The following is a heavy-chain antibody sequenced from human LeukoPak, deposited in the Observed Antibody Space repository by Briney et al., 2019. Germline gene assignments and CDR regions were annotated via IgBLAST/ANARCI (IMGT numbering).Heavy chain of an antibody. V-gene: IGHV1-69*04. CDR1: GGTFSSYA. CDR3: AASWYNWNDVYYYYGMDV. D-gene: IGHD1-20*01. J-gene: IGHJ6*02. CDR2: IIPIPGIA. Sequence: ASVKVSCKASGGTFSSYAISWVRQAPGQGLEWMGRIIPIPGIANYAQKFQGRVTITADKSTSTAYMELSSLRSEDTAVYYCAASWYNWNDVYYYYGMDVWGQGTTVTVSS.